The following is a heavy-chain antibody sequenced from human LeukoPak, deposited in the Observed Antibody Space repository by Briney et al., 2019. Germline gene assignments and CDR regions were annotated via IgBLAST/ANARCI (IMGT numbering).Heavy chain of an antibody. V-gene: IGHV4-30-4*01. Sequence: SETLSLTCTVPGGSIRSGDYYWNWIRQSPGKGLEWIGYISHSGNTYYNPSLKSRITISVDTSKNQFSLKLSSVTAADTAVYYCARHINGDWFDPWGQGILVTVSA. J-gene: IGHJ5*02. CDR3: ARHINGDWFDP. D-gene: IGHD1-20*01. CDR1: GGSIRSGDYY. CDR2: ISHSGNT.